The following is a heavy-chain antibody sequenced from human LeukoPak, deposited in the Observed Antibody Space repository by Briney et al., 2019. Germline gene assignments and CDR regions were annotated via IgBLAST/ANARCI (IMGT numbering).Heavy chain of an antibody. J-gene: IGHJ5*02. Sequence: SETLSLTCTVSGGSISSSSYYWGWIRQPPGKGLEWIGSIYYSGSTYYNPSLKSRVTISVDTSKNQFSLKLSSVTAADTAVYYCASWYYYGSGSDNWFDPWGQGTLVTVSS. CDR3: ASWYYYGSGSDNWFDP. V-gene: IGHV4-39*07. CDR1: GGSISSSSYY. CDR2: IYYSGST. D-gene: IGHD3-10*01.